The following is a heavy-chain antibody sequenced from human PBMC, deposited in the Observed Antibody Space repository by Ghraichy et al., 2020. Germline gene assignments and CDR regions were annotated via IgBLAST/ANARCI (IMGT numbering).Heavy chain of an antibody. CDR2: VDYSGTT. Sequence: SETLSLTCTVSGGSISRSNYYWDWIRQPPGKGLEWIGSVDYSGTTDFNPSLKSRVTISGDTSKNQFSLKLNSVTASDTAVYYCATHTSGYSSSFRDWGQGTLVTVSS. V-gene: IGHV4-39*01. CDR1: GGSISRSNYY. CDR3: ATHTSGYSSSFRD. D-gene: IGHD6-6*01. J-gene: IGHJ4*02.